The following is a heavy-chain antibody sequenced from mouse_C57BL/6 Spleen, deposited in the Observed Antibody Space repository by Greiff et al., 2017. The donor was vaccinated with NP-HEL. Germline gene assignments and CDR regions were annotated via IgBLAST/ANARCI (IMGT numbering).Heavy chain of an antibody. J-gene: IGHJ3*01. CDR3: ARMGYDVPAWFAY. Sequence: QVQLQQPGTELVKPGASVKLSCKASGYTFTSYWMHWVKQRPGQGLEWIGNINPSNGGTNYNEKFKSKATLTVDKSSSTAYMQLSSLTSEDSAVYYGARMGYDVPAWFAYWGQGTLVTVSA. V-gene: IGHV1-53*01. CDR1: GYTFTSYW. D-gene: IGHD2-2*01. CDR2: INPSNGGT.